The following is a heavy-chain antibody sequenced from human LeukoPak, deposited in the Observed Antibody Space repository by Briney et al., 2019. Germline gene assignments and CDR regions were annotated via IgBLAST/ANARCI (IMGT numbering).Heavy chain of an antibody. J-gene: IGHJ6*02. V-gene: IGHV3-7*01. Sequence: GGSLRLSCAASGFAFSSHWMNWVRQAPGKGLEWVANVNREGSDKNYVDSVKGRFTISRDNAKNSLFLQMNSLRVEDTAVYYCARDGVPGGRDVWGQGTTVTVS. CDR1: GFAFSSHW. D-gene: IGHD3-16*01. CDR2: VNREGSDK. CDR3: ARDGVPGGRDV.